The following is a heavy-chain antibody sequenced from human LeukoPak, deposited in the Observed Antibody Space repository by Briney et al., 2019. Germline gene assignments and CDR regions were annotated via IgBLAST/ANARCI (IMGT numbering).Heavy chain of an antibody. J-gene: IGHJ3*02. D-gene: IGHD4-23*01. CDR3: ARVGLDYGCNPDDAFDI. CDR1: GGSISSYY. Sequence: LETLSLTCTVSGGSISSYYWSWLRQPPGKGLEGIGHIYYSGSTNYNPSLHSRVTISVDTSKSQFSLKLSSVPAADPAVYYCARVGLDYGCNPDDAFDIWGQGTMVTVSS. CDR2: IYYSGST. V-gene: IGHV4-59*01.